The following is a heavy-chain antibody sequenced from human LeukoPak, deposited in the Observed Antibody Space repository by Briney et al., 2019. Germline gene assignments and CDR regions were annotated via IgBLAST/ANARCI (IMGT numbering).Heavy chain of an antibody. CDR1: GGTFSSYA. J-gene: IGHJ5*02. V-gene: IGHV1-69*06. CDR3: ARKVPNDSSGYYYRGQFDP. Sequence: SVKVSCKASGGTFSSYAISWVRQAPGQGLEWMGGIIPIFGTANYAQKFQGRATITADKSTSTAYMELSSLRSEDTAVYYCARKVPNDSSGYYYRGQFDPWGQGTLVTVSS. D-gene: IGHD3-22*01. CDR2: IIPIFGTA.